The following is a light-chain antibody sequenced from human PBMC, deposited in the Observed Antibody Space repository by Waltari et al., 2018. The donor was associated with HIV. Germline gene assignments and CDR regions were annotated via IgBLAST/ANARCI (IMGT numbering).Light chain of an antibody. CDR1: SGRIASNY. CDR3: QSYDSSWV. Sequence: NFMLTQPHSVSESPGKTVTISCTRSSGRIASNYLQWYPPRPGRPPPTVIYADNHRPAVVPDRCSGSIDSSSNSASLTISGLKTEDEADYYCQSYDSSWVFGGGTKLTVL. CDR2: ADN. J-gene: IGLJ3*02. V-gene: IGLV6-57*01.